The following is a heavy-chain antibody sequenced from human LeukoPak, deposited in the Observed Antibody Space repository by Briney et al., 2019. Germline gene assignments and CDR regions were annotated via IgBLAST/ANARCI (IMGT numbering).Heavy chain of an antibody. CDR2: IIGSGGST. CDR1: GFTFSSYA. D-gene: IGHD3-10*01. Sequence: GGSLRLSCAASGFTFSSYAMSWVRQAPGKGLEWGSAIIGSGGSTYYADSVKGRFTISRDNSKNTLYLQMNSLRAEDTAVYYCAKVTASGTYSAYYYYGMDVWGQGTTVTVSS. CDR3: AKVTASGTYSAYYYYGMDV. V-gene: IGHV3-23*01. J-gene: IGHJ6*02.